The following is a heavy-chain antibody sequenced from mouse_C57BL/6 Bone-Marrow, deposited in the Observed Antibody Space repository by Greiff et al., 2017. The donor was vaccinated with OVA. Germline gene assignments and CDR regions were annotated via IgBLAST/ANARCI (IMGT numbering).Heavy chain of an antibody. V-gene: IGHV1-81*01. J-gene: IGHJ2*01. Sequence: VKLQQSGAELARPGASVKLSCKASGYTFTSYGISWVKQRTGQGLEWIGEIYPRSGNTYYNEKFKGKATLTADKSSSTAYMELRSLTSEDSAVYFCARNYYGSSWGRDYWGQGTTLTVSS. CDR3: ARNYYGSSWGRDY. CDR2: IYPRSGNT. D-gene: IGHD1-1*01. CDR1: GYTFTSYG.